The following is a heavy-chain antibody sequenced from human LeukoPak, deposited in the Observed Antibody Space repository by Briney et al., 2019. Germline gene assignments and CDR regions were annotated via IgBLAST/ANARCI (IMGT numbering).Heavy chain of an antibody. D-gene: IGHD5-12*01. CDR2: FYYTGST. Sequence: SETLSLTGIVSGGSISSSGYYWDWIRQPPGKGLEWIGLFYYTGSTYNNPSLKSRITIALATSKNQFSLKLRSVTAADTAVYYCARHSRSGYGDYESAFDIWGQGTMVTVSS. CDR3: ARHSRSGYGDYESAFDI. V-gene: IGHV4-39*01. J-gene: IGHJ3*02. CDR1: GGSISSSGYY.